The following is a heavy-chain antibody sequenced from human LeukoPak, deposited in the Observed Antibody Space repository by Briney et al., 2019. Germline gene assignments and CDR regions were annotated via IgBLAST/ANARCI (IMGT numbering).Heavy chain of an antibody. J-gene: IGHJ5*02. CDR2: IKKDGSEK. V-gene: IGHV3-7*01. CDR1: GFTFSRYS. CDR3: AKYAHGSGTSFDP. Sequence: GGSLRLSCAASGFTFSRYSMNWVRQAPGKGLEWVANIKKDGSEKHYVDSVKGRFTISRDNAKNSVYLQMSSLRAEDTAVYHCAKYAHGSGTSFDPWGQGTLVTVSS. D-gene: IGHD3-10*01.